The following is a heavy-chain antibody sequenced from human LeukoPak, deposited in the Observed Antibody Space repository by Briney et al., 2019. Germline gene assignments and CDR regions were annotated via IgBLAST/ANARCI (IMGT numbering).Heavy chain of an antibody. J-gene: IGHJ6*02. CDR2: ISSSSSYI. Sequence: GGSLGLSCAASGFTFSSYSMNWVRQAPGKGLEWVSSISSSSSYIYYADSVKGRFTISRHNSKNTLYLRMSSLRAEDTAVYFCARSAARLRYYYAMDVWGQGTTVTVCS. CDR1: GFTFSSYS. D-gene: IGHD6-6*01. CDR3: ARSAARLRYYYAMDV. V-gene: IGHV3-21*04.